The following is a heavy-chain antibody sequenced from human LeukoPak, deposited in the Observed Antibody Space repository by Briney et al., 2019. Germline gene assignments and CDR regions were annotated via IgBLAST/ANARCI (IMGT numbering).Heavy chain of an antibody. CDR1: GYTFTGYY. Sequence: ASVKVSCKASGYTFTGYYMHWVRQAPGQGLEWMEWINPNSGGTNYAQKFQGWVTMTRDTSISTAYMELSRLRSDDTAVYYCARAQYIVATNLQGAFDIWGQGTMVTVSS. D-gene: IGHD5-12*01. CDR2: INPNSGGT. CDR3: ARAQYIVATNLQGAFDI. J-gene: IGHJ3*02. V-gene: IGHV1-2*04.